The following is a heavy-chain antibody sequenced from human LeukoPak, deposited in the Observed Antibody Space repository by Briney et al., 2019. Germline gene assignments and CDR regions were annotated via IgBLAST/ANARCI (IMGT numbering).Heavy chain of an antibody. V-gene: IGHV1-8*01. CDR3: ARWGSSWYNYYYYGMDV. CDR2: MNPNSGNT. CDR1: GYTFTSYD. J-gene: IGHJ6*02. Sequence: ASVTVSCKASGYTFTSYDINWVRQAPGQGLEWMGWMNPNSGNTGYAQKFQGRVTMTRNTSISTAYMELSSLRSEDTAVYYCARWGSSWYNYYYYGMDVWGQGTTVTVSS. D-gene: IGHD6-13*01.